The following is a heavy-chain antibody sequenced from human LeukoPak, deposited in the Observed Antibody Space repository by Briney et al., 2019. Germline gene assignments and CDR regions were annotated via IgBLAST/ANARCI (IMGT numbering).Heavy chain of an antibody. CDR3: ARPYYDFWSGYLGY. V-gene: IGHV3-7*01. CDR2: IKQDGSEK. Sequence: GGSLRLSCAASGFTFSSYWMSWVRQAPGKGLEWVANIKQDGSEKYYVDSVKGRFTISRDNAKNSLYPQMNSLRAEDTAVYYCARPYYDFWSGYLGYWGQGTLVTVSS. D-gene: IGHD3-3*01. CDR1: GFTFSSYW. J-gene: IGHJ4*02.